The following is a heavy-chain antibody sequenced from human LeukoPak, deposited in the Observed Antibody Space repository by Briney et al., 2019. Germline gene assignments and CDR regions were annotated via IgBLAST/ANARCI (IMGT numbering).Heavy chain of an antibody. CDR1: GGSISSSSYY. Sequence: PSETLSLTCTVSGGSISSSSYYWGWIRQPPGKGLEWIGSIYYSGSTYYNPSLKSRVTISVDTSKNQFSLKLSSVTAADTAVYYCARRSSGWTDHYWFDPWGQGTLVTVSS. CDR2: IYYSGST. V-gene: IGHV4-39*01. J-gene: IGHJ5*02. D-gene: IGHD6-19*01. CDR3: ARRSSGWTDHYWFDP.